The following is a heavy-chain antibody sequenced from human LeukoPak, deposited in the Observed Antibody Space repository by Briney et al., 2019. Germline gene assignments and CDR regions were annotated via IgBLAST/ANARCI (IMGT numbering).Heavy chain of an antibody. CDR2: IYYSGST. J-gene: IGHJ4*02. V-gene: IGHV4-30-4*01. CDR1: GGPISSGDYY. CDR3: ASMDSAMALGY. D-gene: IGHD5-18*01. Sequence: SETLSLTCTVSGGPISSGDYYWSWIRQPPGKGLEWIGFIYYSGSTHYNPSLKSRVIISVDTSKNQFSLRLTSVTAADTAVYYCASMDSAMALGYWGQGTLVTVSS.